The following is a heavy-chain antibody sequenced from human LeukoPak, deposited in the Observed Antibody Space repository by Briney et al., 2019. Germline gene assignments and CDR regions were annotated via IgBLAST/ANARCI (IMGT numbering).Heavy chain of an antibody. J-gene: IGHJ6*03. CDR2: IYYSGST. CDR1: GGSISSYY. CDR3: ARERDIAAARYYYYYYMNV. V-gene: IGHV4-59*01. D-gene: IGHD6-13*01. Sequence: SETLSLTCTVSGGSISSYYWSWIRQPPGKGLEWTGYIYYSGSTNYNPSLKSRVTISVDTSKNQFSLKLSSVTAADTAVYYCARERDIAAARYYYYYYMNVWGKGTTVTVSS.